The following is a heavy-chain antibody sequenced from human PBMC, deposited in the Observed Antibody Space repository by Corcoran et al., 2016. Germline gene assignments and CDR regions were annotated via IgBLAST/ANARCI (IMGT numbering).Heavy chain of an antibody. V-gene: IGHV4-39*01. CDR2: IYYSGST. Sequence: QLQLQESGPGLVKPSETLSLTCTVSGGSISSSSYYWGWIRQPPGKGLEWIGSIYYSGSTYYNPSLKSRVTISVDTSKNQFSLKLSSVTAADTAVYYCARHRANYEYVWGSYRPTWFDPWGQETLVTVSS. D-gene: IGHD3-16*02. J-gene: IGHJ5*02. CDR1: GGSISSSSYY. CDR3: ARHRANYEYVWGSYRPTWFDP.